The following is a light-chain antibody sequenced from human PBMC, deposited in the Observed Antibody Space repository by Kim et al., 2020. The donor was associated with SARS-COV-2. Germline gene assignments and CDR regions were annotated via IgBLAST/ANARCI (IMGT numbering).Light chain of an antibody. V-gene: IGLV4-69*01. CDR1: SGHSSYA. J-gene: IGLJ3*02. Sequence: ASVKLTCTLSSGHSSYASAWHQQQPEKGPRYLMKLNSDGSHSEGDGIPDRFSGSSSGAERYLTISSLQSEDEADYYCQTWGTGIPVFGGGTQLTVL. CDR3: QTWGTGIPV. CDR2: LNSDGSH.